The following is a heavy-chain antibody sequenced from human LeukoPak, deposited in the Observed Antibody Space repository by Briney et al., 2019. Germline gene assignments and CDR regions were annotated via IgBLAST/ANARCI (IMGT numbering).Heavy chain of an antibody. CDR3: ARGAYCTNTSCHEAKGMDH. CDR2: VSCDGTNK. D-gene: IGHD2-2*01. CDR1: GFTFSTYG. Sequence: GGSLRLSCEASGFTFSTYGMHWVRQAPGKGQEWVAVVSCDGTNKYYEDSVKGRVTISRDNSKNTLYVQMNTLRAEDAAVYYCARGAYCTNTSCHEAKGMDHWGQGTLVTVSS. J-gene: IGHJ4*02. V-gene: IGHV3-30*03.